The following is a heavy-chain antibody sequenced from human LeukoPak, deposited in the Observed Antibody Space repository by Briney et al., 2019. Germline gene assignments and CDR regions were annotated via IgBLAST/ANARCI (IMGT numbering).Heavy chain of an antibody. CDR1: GGSISSSSYY. V-gene: IGHV4-39*01. Sequence: SETLSLTCTVSGGSISSSSYYWGWIRQPPGKGLEWIGSIYYSGSTYYNPSLKSRVTISVDTSKNQFSLKLSSVTAADTAVYYCASGGGRYYGGWFDPWGQGTLVTVSS. CDR3: ASGGGRYYGGWFDP. CDR2: IYYSGST. J-gene: IGHJ5*02. D-gene: IGHD1-26*01.